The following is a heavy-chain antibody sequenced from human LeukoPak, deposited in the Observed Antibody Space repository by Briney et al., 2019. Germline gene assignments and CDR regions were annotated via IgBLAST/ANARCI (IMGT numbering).Heavy chain of an antibody. V-gene: IGHV3-48*02. CDR2: ISSSSSTI. J-gene: IGHJ4*02. CDR3: ARDRADYGDYADFVY. Sequence: GGSLRLSCAASGFTFSSYGMNWVRQAPGKGLEWVSYISSSSSTIYYADSVKGRFTISRDNAKNSLYLQMNSLRDEDTAVYYCARDRADYGDYADFVYWGQGTLVTVSS. CDR1: GFTFSSYG. D-gene: IGHD4-17*01.